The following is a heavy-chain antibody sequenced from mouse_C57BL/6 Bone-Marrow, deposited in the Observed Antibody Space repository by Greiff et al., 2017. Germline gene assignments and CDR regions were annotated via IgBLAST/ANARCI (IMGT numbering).Heavy chain of an antibody. CDR2: IDPENGDT. J-gene: IGHJ3*01. D-gene: IGHD2-4*01. CDR1: GFNIKDDY. Sequence: VQLQQSGAALVRPGASVKLSCTASGFNIKDDYMHWVKQRPEQGLEWIGWIDPENGDTEYASKFQGKATITADTSSNTAYLQLSSLTSEDTAVYYCTTCSYDYPFAYWGQGTLVTVSA. V-gene: IGHV14-4*01. CDR3: TTCSYDYPFAY.